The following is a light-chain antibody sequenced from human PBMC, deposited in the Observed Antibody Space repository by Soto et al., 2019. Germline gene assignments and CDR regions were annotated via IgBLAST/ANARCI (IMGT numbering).Light chain of an antibody. CDR2: EVT. J-gene: IGLJ2*01. CDR3: SSHAGTNVV. V-gene: IGLV2-8*01. Sequence: QSALTQPPSASGSPGQSVTISCAGTSSDVGAYNYVSWYQQHPGKAPKLMIYEVTKRPSGVPDRFSGSKSSNTASLTVSGLQVEDEADYYWSSHAGTNVVFGGGTKLTLL. CDR1: SSDVGAYNY.